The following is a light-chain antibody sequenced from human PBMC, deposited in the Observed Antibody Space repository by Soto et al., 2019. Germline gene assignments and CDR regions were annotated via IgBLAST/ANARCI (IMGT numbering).Light chain of an antibody. J-gene: IGLJ2*01. Sequence: QSALTQPASVSGSPGQSITISCSGTSSDVGGYNYVSWYQQPPGKAPKLLIYDVSNRPSGVSNRFSGSKSGNTASLTISGLQAEDEADYYCSSYTSSSPHVVFGGGTKLTVL. V-gene: IGLV2-14*01. CDR1: SSDVGGYNY. CDR3: SSYTSSSPHVV. CDR2: DVS.